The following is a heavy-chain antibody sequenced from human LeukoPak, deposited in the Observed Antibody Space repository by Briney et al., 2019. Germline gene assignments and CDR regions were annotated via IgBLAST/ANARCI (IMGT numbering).Heavy chain of an antibody. V-gene: IGHV3-23*01. CDR2: ISGSGTGT. CDR3: AKGDVRGASDMDV. CDR1: GFTFSTCA. J-gene: IGHJ6*02. Sequence: GGSLRLSCAASGFTFSTCAMSWVRQAPGKGLEWVSGNSGGGTGKGLEWVSAISGSGTGTYYTASVKGRFTISRDNSKNTLYLQMNSLRAEDTAVYYCAKGDVRGASDMDVWGQGTTVAVSS. D-gene: IGHD3-10*01.